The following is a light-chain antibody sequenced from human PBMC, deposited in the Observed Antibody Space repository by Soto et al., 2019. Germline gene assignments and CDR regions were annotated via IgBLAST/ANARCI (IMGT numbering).Light chain of an antibody. CDR2: DVS. V-gene: IGKV1-13*02. CDR1: QDIRGA. Sequence: AIPLTQSPSSLSASVGDRVTITCRASQDIRGALAWYQQKPGKAPKILIYDVSTLESGVPSRFSGSSSGTDFTLTISSLQPVDFATYYCQQFNSYPITFCQGTRLEIK. CDR3: QQFNSYPIT. J-gene: IGKJ5*01.